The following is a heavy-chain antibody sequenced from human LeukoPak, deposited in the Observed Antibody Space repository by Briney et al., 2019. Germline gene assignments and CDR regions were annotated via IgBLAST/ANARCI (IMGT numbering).Heavy chain of an antibody. J-gene: IGHJ4*02. CDR2: INSDGSST. CDR3: AVAGSSDYYFDY. Sequence: GRSLRLSCAASGFTFSSYWMHWVRQAPGKGLVWVSRINSDGSSTSYADSVKGRFTISRDNAKNTLYLQMNSLRAEDTAVYCCAVAGSSDYYFDYWGQGTLVTVSS. D-gene: IGHD6-19*01. V-gene: IGHV3-74*01. CDR1: GFTFSSYW.